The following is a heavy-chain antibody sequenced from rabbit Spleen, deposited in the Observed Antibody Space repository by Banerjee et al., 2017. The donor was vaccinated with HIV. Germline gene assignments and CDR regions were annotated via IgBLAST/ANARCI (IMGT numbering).Heavy chain of an antibody. CDR2: IHDVNGHT. D-gene: IGHD8-1*01. J-gene: IGHJ6*01. Sequence: QSLEESGGDLVKPGASLTLTCTASGFDLSSYYYMCWVRQAPGKGLEWIACIHDVNGHTWYANWAKGRFTISKTSSTTVTLQMTSLTAADTATYFCARDSGTSFSSYGMDLWGPGTLVTVS. CDR1: GFDLSSYYY. V-gene: IGHV1S40*01. CDR3: ARDSGTSFSSYGMDL.